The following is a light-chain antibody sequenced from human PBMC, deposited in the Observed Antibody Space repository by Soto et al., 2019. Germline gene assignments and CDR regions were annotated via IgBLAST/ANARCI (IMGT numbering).Light chain of an antibody. V-gene: IGLV2-11*01. J-gene: IGLJ1*01. CDR1: GSDVGGYNY. CDR2: DVT. Sequence: QSVLTQPRSVSGSPGQSLTISCTGTGSDVGGYNYVSWYQQYPGKVPKLMIYDVTKRPSGVPDRFSGSKSGNTASLTISGLQAEDEADYYCCSHAGSYTYVFGTGTKVTVL. CDR3: CSHAGSYTYV.